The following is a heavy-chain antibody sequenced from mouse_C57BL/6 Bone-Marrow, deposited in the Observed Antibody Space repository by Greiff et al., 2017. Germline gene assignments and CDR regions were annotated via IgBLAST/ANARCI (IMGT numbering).Heavy chain of an antibody. CDR3: ARGTYYHGSSYSYYAMDN. CDR1: GYTFTSYW. D-gene: IGHD1-1*01. J-gene: IGHJ4*01. CDR2: INPSNGGT. V-gene: IGHV1-53*01. Sequence: QVQLQQPGTELVKPGASVKLSCKASGYTFTSYWMHWVKQRPGQGLEWVGNINPSNGGTNYNEKFKSKATLTVDKSSSTAYMQLGSLTSEESAVYYCARGTYYHGSSYSYYAMDNWGQGASVT.